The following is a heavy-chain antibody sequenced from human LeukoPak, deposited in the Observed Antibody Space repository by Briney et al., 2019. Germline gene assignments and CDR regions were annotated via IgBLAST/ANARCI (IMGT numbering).Heavy chain of an antibody. V-gene: IGHV3-33*01. CDR1: GFTFSSYG. CDR3: ARDRGDYSDSSDFFDA. J-gene: IGHJ4*02. CDR2: IWYDGSNK. Sequence: GGSLRLSCAASGFTFSSYGMHWVRQAPGKGLEWVTLIWYDGSNKYYADSVKGRFTISRDDSKNTVYLQMDSLRAEDTAMFYCARDRGDYSDSSDFFDAWGQGTLVTVSS. D-gene: IGHD4-11*01.